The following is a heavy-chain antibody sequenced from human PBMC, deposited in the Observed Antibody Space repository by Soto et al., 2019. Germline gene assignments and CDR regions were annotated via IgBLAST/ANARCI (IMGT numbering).Heavy chain of an antibody. CDR2: IIPIFGTA. CDR3: ARGVQTPKYSYGPGYGMDV. D-gene: IGHD5-18*01. V-gene: IGHV1-69*13. J-gene: IGHJ6*02. CDR1: GGTFSSYA. Sequence: SVKVSCKASGGTFSSYAISWVRQAPGQGLEWMGGIIPIFGTANYAQKFQGRVTITADESTSTAYMELSSLRSEDTAVYYCARGVQTPKYSYGPGYGMDVWGQGTTVTVSS.